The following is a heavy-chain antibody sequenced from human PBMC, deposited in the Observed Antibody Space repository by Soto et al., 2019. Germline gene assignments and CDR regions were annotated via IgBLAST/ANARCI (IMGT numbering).Heavy chain of an antibody. V-gene: IGHV1-2*02. Sequence: QVQLVQSGAELKKPGASVRVSCKTSGYTFADFYIHWVRQAPGQGFEWMGWMNPNTGGAVYAQKFLGRVAMTRDTSISTAYMELSRLSSNDTAVYFCATSTYDDFWSGCFWGQGTLVTVSS. J-gene: IGHJ4*02. CDR3: ATSTYDDFWSGCF. D-gene: IGHD3-3*01. CDR1: GYTFADFY. CDR2: MNPNTGGA.